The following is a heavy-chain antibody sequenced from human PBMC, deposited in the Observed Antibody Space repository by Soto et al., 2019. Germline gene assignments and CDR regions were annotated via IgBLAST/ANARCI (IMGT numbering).Heavy chain of an antibody. CDR3: ARDYSGGYFGDSHGMDV. J-gene: IGHJ6*02. CDR2: ISFVGDSA. CDR1: GFSFRNYA. D-gene: IGHD1-26*01. V-gene: IGHV3-30*16. Sequence: QVQLVESGGDVVQPGTPLRLSCQASGFSFRNYAMHWVRQAPGKGLEWVGVISFVGDSAYYGKSVEGRFTISRDNSNNTVNLHMNSLRSEDTAVYFCARDYSGGYFGDSHGMDVWGQGTTVTAS.